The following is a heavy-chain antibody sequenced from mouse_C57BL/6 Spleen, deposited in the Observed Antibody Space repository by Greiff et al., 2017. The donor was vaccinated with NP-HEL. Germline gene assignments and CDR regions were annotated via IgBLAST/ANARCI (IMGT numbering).Heavy chain of an antibody. CDR2: INPNNGGT. CDR1: GYTFTDYN. V-gene: IGHV1-18*01. J-gene: IGHJ2*01. Sequence: EVQLQQPGAELVKPGASVKIPCKASGYTFTDYNMDWVKQSHGKSLEWIGDINPNNGGTIYNQKFKGKATLTVDKSSSTAYMELRSLTSEDTAVYYCARRLFDYYGSSRDYFDYWGQGTTLTVSS. D-gene: IGHD1-1*01. CDR3: ARRLFDYYGSSRDYFDY.